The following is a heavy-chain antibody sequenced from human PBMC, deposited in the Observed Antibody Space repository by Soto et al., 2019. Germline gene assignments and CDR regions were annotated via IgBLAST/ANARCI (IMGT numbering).Heavy chain of an antibody. CDR3: ARGLGGTTVTSYYFDY. D-gene: IGHD4-17*01. Sequence: SETLSLTCSVYGGSFSGYYWSWIRQPPGKGLEWIGEINHSGSTNYNPSLKSRVTISVDTSKNQFSLKLSSVTAADTAVYYCARGLGGTTVTSYYFDYWGQGTLVTVSS. CDR2: INHSGST. V-gene: IGHV4-34*01. CDR1: GGSFSGYY. J-gene: IGHJ4*02.